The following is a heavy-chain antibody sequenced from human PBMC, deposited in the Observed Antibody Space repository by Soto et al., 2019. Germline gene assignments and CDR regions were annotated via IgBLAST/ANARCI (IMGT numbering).Heavy chain of an antibody. CDR1: GFSLSTSGVG. Sequence: QITLKESGPTLVKPTQTLTLTCTFSGFSLSTSGVGVGWIRQPPGQALEWLALIYWDDDKRYSPSLKSRLTITNDTSKNQVVLTMTNMDPVDTATYYCAHVYGGYDNFDYWGQGTLVTVSS. J-gene: IGHJ4*02. CDR3: AHVYGGYDNFDY. CDR2: IYWDDDK. D-gene: IGHD5-12*01. V-gene: IGHV2-5*02.